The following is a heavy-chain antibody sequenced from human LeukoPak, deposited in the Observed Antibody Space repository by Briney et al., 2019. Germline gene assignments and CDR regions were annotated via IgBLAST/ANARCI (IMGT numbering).Heavy chain of an antibody. J-gene: IGHJ4*02. Sequence: GESLQISCQGSGYSFTYYWIGWVRQMPGKGLEWMGIIYPGDSDTRYSPSFQGQVTISADKSISTAYLQWSSLKASDTAMCYCARRMDHTKSFDYWGQGTLVTVSS. V-gene: IGHV5-51*01. CDR2: IYPGDSDT. CDR3: ARRMDHTKSFDY. CDR1: GYSFTYYW. D-gene: IGHD2-8*01.